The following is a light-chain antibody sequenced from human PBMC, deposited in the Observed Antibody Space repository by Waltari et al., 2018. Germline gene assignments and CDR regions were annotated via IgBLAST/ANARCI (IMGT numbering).Light chain of an antibody. J-gene: IGKJ1*01. CDR1: RSVSSD. V-gene: IGKV3-15*01. CDR3: QQYNKWPPGT. CDR2: GAS. Sequence: EVVLTQSPATLSVSLGERATLSCRASRSVSSDLAWYQQKPGQAPRLIIHGASIRATGIPARFSGSGSGTEFTLTISSLQSEDSAVYYCQQYNKWPPGTFGQGTQVEL.